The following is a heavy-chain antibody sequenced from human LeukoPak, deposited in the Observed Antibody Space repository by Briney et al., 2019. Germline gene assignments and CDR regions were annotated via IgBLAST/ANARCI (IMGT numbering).Heavy chain of an antibody. Sequence: GASVEVSCKASGYTFTSYDINWVRQATGQGLEWMGWMSPNRGNTGYAQKFQGRVTMTRNTSISTAYMELSSLRSEDTAVYYCARGSPLHYDFWSGYYKDYYYYYGMDVWGQRTTATVSS. V-gene: IGHV1-8*01. CDR2: MSPNRGNT. CDR1: GYTFTSYD. CDR3: ARGSPLHYDFWSGYYKDYYYYYGMDV. J-gene: IGHJ6*02. D-gene: IGHD3-3*01.